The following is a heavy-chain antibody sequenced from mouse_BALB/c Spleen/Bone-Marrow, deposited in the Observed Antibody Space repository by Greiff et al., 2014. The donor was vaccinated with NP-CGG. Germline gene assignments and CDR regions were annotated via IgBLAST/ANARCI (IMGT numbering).Heavy chain of an antibody. Sequence: VQLQQSGPELVKPGASVKMSCKASGYTFTSYVMHWVKRKPGQGLEWIGYVNPYNDGTKYNEKFKGKATLTSDKSSSTAYMELSSLTSEDSAVYYCARGITTVVPYAMDYWGQGTSVTVSS. J-gene: IGHJ4*01. CDR1: GYTFTSYV. CDR2: VNPYNDGT. D-gene: IGHD1-1*01. V-gene: IGHV1-14*01. CDR3: ARGITTVVPYAMDY.